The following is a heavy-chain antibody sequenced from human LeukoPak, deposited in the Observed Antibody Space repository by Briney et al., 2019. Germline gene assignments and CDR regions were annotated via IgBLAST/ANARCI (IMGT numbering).Heavy chain of an antibody. CDR3: ARGDYGSGSYRYFDY. J-gene: IGHJ4*02. CDR2: ISDYNGNK. Sequence: ASVKVSCKASGYTFTSYGVSWVRQAPGQGRMWMGWISDYNGNKNYAQNLQGRVTMTTDTSTSTAYMELRSLRSDDTAVYYCARGDYGSGSYRYFDYWGQGTLVTVSS. D-gene: IGHD3-10*01. CDR1: GYTFTSYG. V-gene: IGHV1-18*01.